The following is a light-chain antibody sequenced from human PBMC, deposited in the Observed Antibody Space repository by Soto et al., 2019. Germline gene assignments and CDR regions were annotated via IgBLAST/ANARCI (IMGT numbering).Light chain of an antibody. Sequence: DIVMTQTPLSLSVTPGQPASISCKSSQRLLHSDGKTYLYWYQQKPGKAPKLLIYDASSLESGVPSRFSGSGSGTEFTLTISSLQPDDFATYYCQQYNSYPWTFGQGTKVDIK. CDR3: QQYNSYPWT. CDR2: DAS. V-gene: IGKV2-29*03. CDR1: QRLLHSDGKTY. J-gene: IGKJ1*01.